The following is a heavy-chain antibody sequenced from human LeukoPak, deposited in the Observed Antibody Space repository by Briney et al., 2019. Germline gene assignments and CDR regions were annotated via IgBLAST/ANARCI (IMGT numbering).Heavy chain of an antibody. Sequence: GGSLRLSCAASGFTFSSYSMNWVRQAPGKGLEWVSSISSSSSYIYYADSVKGRFSNSRDNAKNSLYLQMNSLRAEDTAVYYCARVAKSGYYFDYWGQGTLVTVSS. CDR3: ARVAKSGYYFDY. D-gene: IGHD5-12*01. V-gene: IGHV3-21*01. J-gene: IGHJ4*02. CDR2: ISSSSSYI. CDR1: GFTFSSYS.